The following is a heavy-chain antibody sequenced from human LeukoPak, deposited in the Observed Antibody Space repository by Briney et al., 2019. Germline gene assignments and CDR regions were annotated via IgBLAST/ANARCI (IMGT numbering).Heavy chain of an antibody. CDR1: GYTFTSYD. Sequence: GASVKVSCKASGYTFTSYDINWVRQATGQGLEWMGWMNPNSGNTGYAQKFQGRVTITRNTSISTAYMELSSLRSEDTAVYYCASFDSSGWYGRDYYYYMDVWGKGTTVTVSS. V-gene: IGHV1-8*03. J-gene: IGHJ6*03. CDR2: MNPNSGNT. CDR3: ASFDSSGWYGRDYYYYMDV. D-gene: IGHD6-19*01.